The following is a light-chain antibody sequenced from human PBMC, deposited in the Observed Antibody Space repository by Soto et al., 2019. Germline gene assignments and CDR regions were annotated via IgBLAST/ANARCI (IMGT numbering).Light chain of an antibody. CDR2: AAS. V-gene: IGKV1-33*01. CDR3: QHYDSLPPT. J-gene: IGKJ3*01. CDR1: QDIVNS. Sequence: DIQMTQSPSSLSAFVGDRVTITCQASQDIVNSLNWYQQKPGKAPKLLIYAASSLETGVPSKFSGSGSWTDFTFTISSLQPEAVATYYCQHYDSLPPTFGPGTKVDIK.